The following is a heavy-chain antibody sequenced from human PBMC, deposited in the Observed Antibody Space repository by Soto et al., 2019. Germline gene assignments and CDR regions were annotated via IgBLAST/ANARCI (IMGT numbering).Heavy chain of an antibody. CDR2: ISYDGSNK. V-gene: IGHV3-30*18. J-gene: IGHJ4*02. Sequence: PGGSLRLSCAASGFTFSSYGMHWVRQAPGKGLEWVAVISYDGSNKYYADSVKGRFTISRDNSKNTLYLQMNSLRAEDTAVYYCAKDLYGYSYGLDTICPFDYWGQGTLVTVSS. CDR1: GFTFSSYG. CDR3: AKDLYGYSYGLDTICPFDY. D-gene: IGHD5-18*01.